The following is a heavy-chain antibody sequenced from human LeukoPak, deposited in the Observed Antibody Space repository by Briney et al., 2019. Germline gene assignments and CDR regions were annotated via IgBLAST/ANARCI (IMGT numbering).Heavy chain of an antibody. CDR3: ARLSTVIRGIITLDY. J-gene: IGHJ4*02. CDR2: VYYTGST. V-gene: IGHV4-39*01. D-gene: IGHD3-10*01. CDR1: GGSITSSPYY. Sequence: SETLSLTCTVSGGSITSSPYYWAWIRQPPGQGLEWVGTVYYTGSTYHNPSLKSRVTMPVDTSRHQFSLRLSSVTAADTAVYYCARLSTVIRGIITLDYWGQGTRVTVSS.